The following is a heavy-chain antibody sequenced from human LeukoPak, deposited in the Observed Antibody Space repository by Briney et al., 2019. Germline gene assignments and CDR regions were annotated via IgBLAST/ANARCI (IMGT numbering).Heavy chain of an antibody. D-gene: IGHD2/OR15-2a*01. CDR2: IKPDGSGK. CDR3: SSQPAVLDLDC. J-gene: IGHJ4*02. CDR1: GFTFSSYS. V-gene: IGHV3-7*01. Sequence: GGSPRLACAASGFTFSSYSMNWVRQAPGKGLEWVANIKPDGSGKNYVDSVKGRFTISRDNAKNSLYLQMRGLRVEDTAVYYCSSQPAVLDLDCWGQGALVTVSS.